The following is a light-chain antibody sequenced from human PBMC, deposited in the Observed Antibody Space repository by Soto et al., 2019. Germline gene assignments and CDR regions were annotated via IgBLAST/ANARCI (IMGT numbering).Light chain of an antibody. CDR3: QQRSNWPPSIT. V-gene: IGKV3-11*01. Sequence: EIVLTQSPATLSLSPGEIATLSCSASQSVISYLAWYQQKPGQAPRLLIYDASNRATGIPARFSGSGSGTDFTLTISSLEPEDFAVYYCQQRSNWPPSITFGQGTRLEIK. CDR2: DAS. CDR1: QSVISY. J-gene: IGKJ5*01.